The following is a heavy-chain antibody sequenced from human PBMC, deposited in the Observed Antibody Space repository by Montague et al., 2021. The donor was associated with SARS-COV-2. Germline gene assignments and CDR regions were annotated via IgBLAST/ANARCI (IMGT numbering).Heavy chain of an antibody. V-gene: IGHV4-34*01. Sequence: SETLSLTCAVYGGSFSAYYWSWIRQPPGKGPEWIGEINHSGSTNYNPSLKSRATISVDTSKNQFSLKLSSVTAADTAVYYCARTDYISSWFGAKKWFDPWGQGTLVTVSS. CDR2: INHSGST. CDR3: ARTDYISSWFGAKKWFDP. D-gene: IGHD6-13*01. J-gene: IGHJ5*02. CDR1: GGSFSAYY.